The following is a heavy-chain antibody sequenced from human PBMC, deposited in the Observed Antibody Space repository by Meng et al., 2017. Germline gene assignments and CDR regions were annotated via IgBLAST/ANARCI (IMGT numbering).Heavy chain of an antibody. V-gene: IGHV6-1*01. CDR1: GDSVSSNSAA. J-gene: IGHJ4*02. Sequence: QIQLQLSGPGLVKPSQTLSLICAISGDSVSSNSAAWNWIRQSPSRGLEWLGRAYYRSKWYHDCAESVKSRISIDPDTSKNQFSLQLRSVTPEDSAVYYCARGSYSFDSWGQRTLVTVSS. D-gene: IGHD1-26*01. CDR2: AYYRSKWYH. CDR3: ARGSYSFDS.